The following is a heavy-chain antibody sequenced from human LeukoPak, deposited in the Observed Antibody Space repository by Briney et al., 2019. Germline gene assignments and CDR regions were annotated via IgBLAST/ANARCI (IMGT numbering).Heavy chain of an antibody. CDR2: LYSGSST. D-gene: IGHD3-3*02. CDR1: GFTVSTNY. CDR3: ARVGDHFHWYLDL. J-gene: IGHJ2*01. Sequence: GSLRLSCAASGFTVSTNYMNWVRPAPGKGLEWVSILYSGSSTYYADSVEGRFIVSRDSSKNTLSLQMNDLRAEDTAVYYCARVGDHFHWYLDLWGRGTLVTVSS. V-gene: IGHV3-53*01.